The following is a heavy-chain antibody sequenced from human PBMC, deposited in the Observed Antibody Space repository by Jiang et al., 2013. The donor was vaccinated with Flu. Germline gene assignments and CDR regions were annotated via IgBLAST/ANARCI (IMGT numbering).Heavy chain of an antibody. CDR1: GDSVSSNSAA. J-gene: IGHJ6*02. Sequence: QTLSLTCAISGDSVSSNSAAWNWIRQSPSRGLEWLGRTYYRSKWYNDYAVSVKSRITINPDTSKNQFSLQLNSVTPEDTAVYYCARDGGSWYVNYYYYYGMDVWGQGTTVTVSS. V-gene: IGHV6-1*01. CDR2: TYYRSKWYN. D-gene: IGHD6-13*01. CDR3: ARDGGSWYVNYYYYYGMDV.